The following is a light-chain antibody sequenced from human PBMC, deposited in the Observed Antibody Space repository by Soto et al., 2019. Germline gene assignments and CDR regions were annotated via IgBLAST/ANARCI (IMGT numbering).Light chain of an antibody. CDR3: SSYTSTSTLYV. J-gene: IGLJ1*01. Sequence: QSALTQPASVSGSPGQSITISCIGTSSDIGAYNYVSWYQQHPGKVPKLMIYEVTNRPSGLSNRFSGSKSGNTASLTISGLQTEDEADYFFSSYTSTSTLYVFGTGTKLTVL. V-gene: IGLV2-14*01. CDR2: EVT. CDR1: SSDIGAYNY.